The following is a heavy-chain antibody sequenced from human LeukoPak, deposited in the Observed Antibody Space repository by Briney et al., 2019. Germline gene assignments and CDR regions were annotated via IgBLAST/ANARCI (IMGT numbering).Heavy chain of an antibody. J-gene: IGHJ4*02. CDR3: ASRKLGNDY. D-gene: IGHD7-27*01. CDR2: MYYRGST. Sequence: PSETLSLTCTVSRVSISTHFYYWGWIRQTPGKALEWIGNMYYRGSTYYNPSLNSRVSMSLDTSKNQFSLNLSSVTAADTAVYYCASRKLGNDYWGQGILVTVSS. CDR1: RVSISTHFYY. V-gene: IGHV4-39*07.